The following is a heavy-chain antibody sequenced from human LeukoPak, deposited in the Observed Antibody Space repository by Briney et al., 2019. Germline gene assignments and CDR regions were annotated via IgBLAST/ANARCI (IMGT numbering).Heavy chain of an antibody. CDR2: ISSSSGYI. D-gene: IGHD3-9*01. V-gene: IGHV3-21*01. CDR3: ARGVELTGYSDY. J-gene: IGHJ4*02. CDR1: GFTLSSYS. Sequence: PGGSLRLSCAASGFTLSSYSMNWVRQAPGKGLEWVSYISSSSGYIYYADSVKGRFTISRDNAKNSLYLQMNSLRAEDTAVYYCARGVELTGYSDYWGRGTLVTVSS.